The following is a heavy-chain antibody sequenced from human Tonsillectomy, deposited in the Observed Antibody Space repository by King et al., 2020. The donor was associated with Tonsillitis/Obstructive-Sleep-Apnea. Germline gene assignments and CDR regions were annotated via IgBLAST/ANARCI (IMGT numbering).Heavy chain of an antibody. J-gene: IGHJ6*02. CDR3: HLSNYDFWSGYHSSYYYYGMDV. CDR2: ISYDGSNK. D-gene: IGHD3-3*01. Sequence: VQLVESGGGVVQPGRSLRLSCAASGFTFSSYGMHWVRQAPGKGLEWVAVISYDGSNKYYADSVKGRFTISRDNSKNTLYLQMNSLRAEDTAVYYAHLSNYDFWSGYHSSYYYYGMDVWGQGTTVTVPS. V-gene: IGHV3-30*03. CDR1: GFTFSSYG.